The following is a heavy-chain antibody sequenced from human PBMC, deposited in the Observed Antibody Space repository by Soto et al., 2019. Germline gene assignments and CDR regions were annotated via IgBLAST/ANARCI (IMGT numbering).Heavy chain of an antibody. V-gene: IGHV6-1*01. D-gene: IGHD6-13*01. J-gene: IGHJ4*02. Sequence: SQTLSLTCAISGDSVSSNSAAWNWIRQSPSRGLEWLGRTYYRSKWYNDYAVSVKSRITINPDTSKNQFSLQLNSVTPEDTAVYYCARVLYYRSSWYPWSFDYWGQGTLVTVS. CDR2: TYYRSKWYN. CDR1: GDSVSSNSAA. CDR3: ARVLYYRSSWYPWSFDY.